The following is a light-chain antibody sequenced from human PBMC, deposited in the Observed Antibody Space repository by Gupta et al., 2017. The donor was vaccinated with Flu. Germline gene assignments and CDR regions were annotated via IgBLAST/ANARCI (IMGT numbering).Light chain of an antibody. V-gene: IGKV1-33*01. CDR1: QDISNY. Sequence: DRVTITCQASQDISNYLNWYQQKPGKAPKLLIYDASNLETGVPSRFSGSGSGTDSTFTISSLQPEDIATYYCQQYDNLPSITFGQGTRLEIK. CDR2: DAS. J-gene: IGKJ5*01. CDR3: QQYDNLPSIT.